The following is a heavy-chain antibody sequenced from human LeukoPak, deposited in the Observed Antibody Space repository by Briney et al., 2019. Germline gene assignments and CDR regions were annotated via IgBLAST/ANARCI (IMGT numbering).Heavy chain of an antibody. V-gene: IGHV3-30*18. CDR2: ISYDGSNK. CDR3: AKAPYSSSWYPWFDP. J-gene: IGHJ5*02. D-gene: IGHD6-13*01. CDR1: GFTFSSYG. Sequence: GGSLRLSCAAPGFTFSSYGMHWVRQAPGKGLEWVAVISYDGSNKYYADSVKGRFTISRDNSKNTLYLQMNSLRAEDTAVYYCAKAPYSSSWYPWFDPWGQGTLVTVSS.